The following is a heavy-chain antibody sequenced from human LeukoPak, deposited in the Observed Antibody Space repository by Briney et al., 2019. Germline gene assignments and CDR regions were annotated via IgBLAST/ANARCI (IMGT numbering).Heavy chain of an antibody. CDR2: IWYDGSNK. V-gene: IGHV3-33*01. CDR1: GFTFSSYG. Sequence: GRSLRLSCAASGFTFSSYGMHWVRQAPGKGLEWVAVIWYDGSNKYYADSVKGRFTISRDNSKNTLYLQMNSLRAEDTAVYYCARTTELWDAFDIWGQGTMVTVPS. J-gene: IGHJ3*02. D-gene: IGHD3-16*01. CDR3: ARTTELWDAFDI.